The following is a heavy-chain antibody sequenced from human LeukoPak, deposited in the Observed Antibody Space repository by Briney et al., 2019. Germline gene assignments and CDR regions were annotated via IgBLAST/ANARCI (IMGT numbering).Heavy chain of an antibody. Sequence: PSETLSLTCTVSGGSITSYYWSWIRQPPGKGLEWIGYIYYSGSANYNPSLKSRVTISVDTSKNQFSLKLSSVTAADTAVYYCARATKRQLLGAFDIWGQGTWSPSLQ. D-gene: IGHD1-1*01. CDR2: IYYSGSA. CDR1: GGSITSYY. V-gene: IGHV4-59*01. CDR3: ARATKRQLLGAFDI. J-gene: IGHJ3*02.